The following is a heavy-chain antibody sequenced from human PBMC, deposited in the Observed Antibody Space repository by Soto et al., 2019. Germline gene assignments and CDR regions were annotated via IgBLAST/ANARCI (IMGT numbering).Heavy chain of an antibody. CDR2: IYYSGST. D-gene: IGHD1-1*01. V-gene: IGHV4-39*01. Sequence: SEPLSLTCTVSGGSISSSSYYWGWIRQPPGKGLEWIGSIYYSGSTYYNPSLKSRVTISVDTSKNQFPLKLSSVTAADTAVYYCARGTVTWYFDLWGRGTLVTVSS. J-gene: IGHJ2*01. CDR3: ARGTVTWYFDL. CDR1: GGSISSSSYY.